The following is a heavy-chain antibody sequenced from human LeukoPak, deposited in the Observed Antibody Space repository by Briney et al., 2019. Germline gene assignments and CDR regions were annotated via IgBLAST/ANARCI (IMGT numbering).Heavy chain of an antibody. CDR2: ISGSGGST. CDR1: GFTFSSYA. V-gene: IGHV3-23*01. J-gene: IGHJ3*02. CDR3: AKDRGCSTSCYGEPDDAFDI. D-gene: IGHD2-2*01. Sequence: GGSLRLSCAASGFTFSSYAMSWVRQAPGKGLEWVSAISGSGGSTYYADSVKGRFTISRDNSKNTLYPQMNSLRAEDTAVYYCAKDRGCSTSCYGEPDDAFDIWGQGTMVTVSS.